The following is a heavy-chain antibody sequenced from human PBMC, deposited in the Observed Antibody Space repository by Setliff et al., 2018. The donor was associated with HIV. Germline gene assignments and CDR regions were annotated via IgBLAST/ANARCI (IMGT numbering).Heavy chain of an antibody. V-gene: IGHV3-15*01. J-gene: IGHJ4*02. CDR3: TTDLPYEYHNDY. D-gene: IGHD2-2*01. CDR1: GFTFGDYS. CDR2: IKAKVVGATT. Sequence: PGGSLRLSCTASGFTFGDYSMSWVRQAPGKGLEWVGHIKAKVVGATTDYSAPVRDRFTISRDDSRDILYLQMNSLKTEDTAVYYCTTDLPYEYHNDYWGPGTLVTVSS.